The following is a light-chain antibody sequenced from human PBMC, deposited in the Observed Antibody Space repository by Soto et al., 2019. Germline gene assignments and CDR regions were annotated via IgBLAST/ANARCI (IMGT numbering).Light chain of an antibody. CDR2: EVS. CDR1: SSDVGLYNY. V-gene: IGLV2-14*01. CDR3: SSYTSSSTLFV. J-gene: IGLJ7*01. Sequence: QSALTQPASVSGSPGQSITISCTGTSSDVGLYNYVSWYQQYPGKAPKLLIYEVSNRPSGVSNRFSGSKSGNTASLTISGLQAEDEADYYCSSYTSSSTLFVFGSGTQLTVL.